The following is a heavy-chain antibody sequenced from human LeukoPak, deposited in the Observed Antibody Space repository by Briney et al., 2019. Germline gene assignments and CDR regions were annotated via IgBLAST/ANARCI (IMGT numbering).Heavy chain of an antibody. J-gene: IGHJ5*02. CDR3: ASLDIAVVPAAIGWFDP. CDR2: IYHSGST. V-gene: IGHV4-38-2*01. CDR1: GYSISSGYY. Sequence: TPSETLSLTCAVSGYSISSGYYWGWIRQPPGKGLERIGSIYHSGSTYYNPSLKSRVTISVDASKNQFSLKLSSVTAADTAVYYCASLDIAVVPAAIGWFDPWGQGTLVTVSS. D-gene: IGHD2-2*01.